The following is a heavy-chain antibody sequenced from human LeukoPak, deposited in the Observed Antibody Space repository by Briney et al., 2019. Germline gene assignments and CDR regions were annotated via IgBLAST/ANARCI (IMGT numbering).Heavy chain of an antibody. J-gene: IGHJ4*02. V-gene: IGHV3-48*01. CDR2: ISSSSSTI. Sequence: GGSLRLSCAASGFTFSSYSMNWVRQAPGKGLEWVSYISSSSSTIYYADSVKGRFTISRDNAKDSLYLQMNSLRAEDTAVYYCARVHLTEGGCFDYWGQGTLVTVSS. D-gene: IGHD1-14*01. CDR3: ARVHLTEGGCFDY. CDR1: GFTFSSYS.